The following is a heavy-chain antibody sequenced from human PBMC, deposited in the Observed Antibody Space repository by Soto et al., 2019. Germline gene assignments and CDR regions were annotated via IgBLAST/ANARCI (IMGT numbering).Heavy chain of an antibody. CDR3: ARVSLYCTNGVCHFDY. CDR2: IYPGDSDT. D-gene: IGHD2-8*01. V-gene: IGHV5-51*01. CDR1: GYSFTNNW. Sequence: GESLKISCKASGYSFTNNWIAWVRQMPGKGLEWMGSIYPGDSDTRYSPSFEGQVTISADEAIDTAYLQWSSLKASDTAMYYCARVSLYCTNGVCHFDYWGQGTLVTVSS. J-gene: IGHJ4*02.